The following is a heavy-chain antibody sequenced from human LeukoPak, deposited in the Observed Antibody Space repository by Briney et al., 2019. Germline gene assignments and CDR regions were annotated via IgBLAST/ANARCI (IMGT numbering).Heavy chain of an antibody. V-gene: IGHV5-51*01. D-gene: IGHD3-10*01. CDR1: GYSFNSYW. CDR3: ARFKGDGDDACDI. J-gene: IGHJ3*02. CDR2: INPDDSDA. Sequence: GESLKISCQGYGYSFNSYWIVWVRQMPGKGLELMGIINPDDSDARYSPSSQGQVTITADKSISTAYLQWTSLRASDSAMYYCARFKGDGDDACDIWGQGTMLTVSS.